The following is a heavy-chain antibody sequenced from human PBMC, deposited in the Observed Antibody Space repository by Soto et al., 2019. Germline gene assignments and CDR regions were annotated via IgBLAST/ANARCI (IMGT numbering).Heavy chain of an antibody. D-gene: IGHD2-21*02. J-gene: IGHJ4*02. CDR1: GITLGRDW. CDR3: AKLLNGVTALDY. CDR2: IKPDGSGE. V-gene: IGHV3-7*01. Sequence: GGSLRLSCISSGITLGRDWMTWVRQAPGKGLEWVASIKPDGSGEYYLDSVKGRFTISRDNTKSSLFLQANSLRAEVTAIYFCAKLLNGVTALDYWGQGTLVTVSS.